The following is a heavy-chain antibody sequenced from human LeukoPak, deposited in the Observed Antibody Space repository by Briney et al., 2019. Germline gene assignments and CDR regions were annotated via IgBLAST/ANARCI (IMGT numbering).Heavy chain of an antibody. J-gene: IGHJ5*02. V-gene: IGHV1-69*05. Sequence: ALVKVSCKASGGTFSSYAISWVRQAPGQGLEWMGRIIPIFGTANYAQKFQGRVTITTDESTSTAYMELSSLRSEDTAVYYCARDRANLHWFDPWGRGTLVTVSS. CDR3: ARDRANLHWFDP. D-gene: IGHD4/OR15-4a*01. CDR2: IIPIFGTA. CDR1: GGTFSSYA.